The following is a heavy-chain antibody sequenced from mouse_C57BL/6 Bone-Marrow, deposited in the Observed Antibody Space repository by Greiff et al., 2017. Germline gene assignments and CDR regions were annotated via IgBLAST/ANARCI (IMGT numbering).Heavy chain of an antibody. CDR1: GYSFTDYN. Sequence: VQLQQSGPELVKPGASVKISCKASGYSFTDYNMNWVKQSNGKSLEWIGVITPNYGTTSYNQKFKGKATLTVDQSSSTDYMQLNSLTSEDSAVYDCARSHYYYGSAWFAYWGQGTLVTVSA. CDR3: ARSHYYYGSAWFAY. V-gene: IGHV1-39*01. J-gene: IGHJ3*01. CDR2: ITPNYGTT. D-gene: IGHD1-1*01.